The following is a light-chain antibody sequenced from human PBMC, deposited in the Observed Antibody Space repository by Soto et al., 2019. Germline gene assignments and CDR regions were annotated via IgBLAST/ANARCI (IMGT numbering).Light chain of an antibody. CDR2: RND. CDR3: AAWDGSLSGWV. V-gene: IGLV1-47*01. J-gene: IGLJ3*02. Sequence: QSVLTQPPSASGTPGQRVTISCSGSSSNIGSKYVYWYQQLPGTAPKLLIYRNDQRPSGVPDRFSGSKSGTSASLAISGLRSEDEADYYCAAWDGSLSGWVFGRGTKLTVL. CDR1: SSNIGSKY.